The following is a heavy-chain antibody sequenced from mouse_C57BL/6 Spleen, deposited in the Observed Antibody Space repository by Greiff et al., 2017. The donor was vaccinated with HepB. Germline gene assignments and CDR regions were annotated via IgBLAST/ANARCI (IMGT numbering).Heavy chain of an antibody. CDR3: ARTGSNPFAY. Sequence: QVQLQQPGAELVMPGASVKLSCKASGYTFTSYWMHWVKQRPGQGLEWIGEIDPSDSYTNYNQKFKGKSTLTVDKSSSTAYMQLSSLTSEDSAVYYCARTGSNPFAYWGQGTLVTVSA. V-gene: IGHV1-69*01. D-gene: IGHD2-5*01. CDR2: IDPSDSYT. CDR1: GYTFTSYW. J-gene: IGHJ3*01.